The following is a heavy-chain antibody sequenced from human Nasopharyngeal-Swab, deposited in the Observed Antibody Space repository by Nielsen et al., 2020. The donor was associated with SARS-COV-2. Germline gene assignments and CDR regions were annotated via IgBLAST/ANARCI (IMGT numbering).Heavy chain of an antibody. D-gene: IGHD1-26*01. CDR3: ARLEWELLPDAFDI. V-gene: IGHV4-59*08. J-gene: IGHJ3*02. Sequence: SETLSLTCTVSGGSISPYYWSWIRQPPGKGLEWIGYIYHTGTTKSNPSLKSRVTISLDTSKNQFSLKLSSVTAADTAVYYCARLEWELLPDAFDIWGQGTMVTVSS. CDR1: GGSISPYY. CDR2: IYHTGTT.